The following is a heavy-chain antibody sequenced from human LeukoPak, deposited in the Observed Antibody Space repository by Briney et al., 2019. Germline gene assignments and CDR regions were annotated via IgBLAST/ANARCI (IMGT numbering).Heavy chain of an antibody. Sequence: GESLKISCKGSGYNFSTYWIGWVRQMPGKGLEWMGIINPGDSDTRDNPSFQGQVTISADKSISTAYLQLNSLKASDTAIYYCARQAYSGNYLYYYFMDVWGKGTTVTVSS. CDR1: GYNFSTYW. D-gene: IGHD1-26*01. CDR2: INPGDSDT. J-gene: IGHJ6*03. CDR3: ARQAYSGNYLYYYFMDV. V-gene: IGHV5-51*01.